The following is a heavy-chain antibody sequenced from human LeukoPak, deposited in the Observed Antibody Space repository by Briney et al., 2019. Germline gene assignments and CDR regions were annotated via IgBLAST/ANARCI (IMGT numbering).Heavy chain of an antibody. D-gene: IGHD2-2*01. V-gene: IGHV4-4*07. Sequence: PSETLSLTCTVSGDSISSYYWTWIRQPAGKGLEWIGRFYSSGSTNYNRSLKSRVTMSVDTSKNQFSLKLSSVTAADTAVYYCATELDIVVVPAANPYNWFDPWGQGTLVTVSS. CDR3: ATELDIVVVPAANPYNWFDP. J-gene: IGHJ5*02. CDR2: FYSSGST. CDR1: GDSISSYY.